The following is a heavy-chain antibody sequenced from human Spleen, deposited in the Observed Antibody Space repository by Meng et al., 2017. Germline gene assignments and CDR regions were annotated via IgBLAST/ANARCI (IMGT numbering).Heavy chain of an antibody. J-gene: IGHJ4*02. CDR2: INHSGST. CDR3: ARSSSSWTFDY. CDR1: GGSFSDYY. V-gene: IGHV4-34*01. D-gene: IGHD6-13*01. Sequence: SETLSLTCVVSGGSFSDYYWSWIRQPPGKGLEWIGEINHSGSTNYNPSLKSRVTISVDTSKNQFSLKLSSVTAADTAVYYCARSSSSWTFDYWGQGTLVTVSS.